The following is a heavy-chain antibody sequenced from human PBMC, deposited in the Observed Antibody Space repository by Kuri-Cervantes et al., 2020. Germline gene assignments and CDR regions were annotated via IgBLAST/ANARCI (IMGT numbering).Heavy chain of an antibody. CDR3: ARAPHCSSTSCSGDYFDY. CDR1: GGSISSGGYY. CDR2: INHSGST. D-gene: IGHD2-2*01. Sequence: GSLRLSCTVSGGSISSGGYYWSWIRQHPGKGLEWIGEINHSGSTNYNPSLKSRVTISVDTSKNQFSLKLSSVTAADTAVYYCARAPHCSSTSCSGDYFDYWGKGTLVTVSS. V-gene: IGHV4-39*07. J-gene: IGHJ4*02.